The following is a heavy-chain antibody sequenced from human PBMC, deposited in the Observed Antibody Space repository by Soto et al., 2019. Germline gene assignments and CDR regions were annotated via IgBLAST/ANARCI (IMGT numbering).Heavy chain of an antibody. Sequence: EVPLLESGGGLVQPGGSLRLSCAASGFTFDSYAMNWVRQAPGKGLEWVSTISGSGDYTYYADSVKGRFTISRDNSNNIMYLQMNSLRADDTAVYYCAKNRGLQYYFDYWGQGTLVTVSS. CDR3: AKNRGLQYYFDY. CDR2: ISGSGDYT. J-gene: IGHJ4*02. V-gene: IGHV3-23*01. CDR1: GFTFDSYA.